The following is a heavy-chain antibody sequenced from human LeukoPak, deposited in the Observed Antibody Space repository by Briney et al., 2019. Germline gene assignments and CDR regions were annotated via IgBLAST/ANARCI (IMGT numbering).Heavy chain of an antibody. Sequence: GGSLRLSCAASGLTFSSHSMNWVRQAPGKGLEWISHIRSSSSTSTTYYADFVKGRFTISRDDAKNSLYLQMNSLRGEDTAVYYCASWAGTTAGFSGPFDFWGQGTLVTASS. D-gene: IGHD6-25*01. CDR3: ASWAGTTAGFSGPFDF. V-gene: IGHV3-48*01. CDR1: GLTFSSHS. J-gene: IGHJ4*02. CDR2: IRSSSSTSTT.